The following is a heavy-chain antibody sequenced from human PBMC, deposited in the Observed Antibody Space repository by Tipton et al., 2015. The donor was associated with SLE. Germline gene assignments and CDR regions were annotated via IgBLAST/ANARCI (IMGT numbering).Heavy chain of an antibody. CDR1: GDSVSSNSAA. CDR2: TYYRSKWYN. J-gene: IGHJ3*02. CDR3: ARVPTYDILTRVGGYGAFDI. Sequence: LRLTCAISGDSVSSNSAAWNWIRQSPSRGLEWLGRTYYRSKWYNDYAVSVKSRITINPDTSKNQFSLKLSSVTAADTAVYYCARVPTYDILTRVGGYGAFDIWGQGTMVTVSS. D-gene: IGHD3-9*01. V-gene: IGHV6-1*01.